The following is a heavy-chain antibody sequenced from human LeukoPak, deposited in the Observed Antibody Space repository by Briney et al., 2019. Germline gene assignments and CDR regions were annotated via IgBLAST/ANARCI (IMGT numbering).Heavy chain of an antibody. CDR2: ISGSGGST. J-gene: IGHJ4*02. Sequence: GGTLRLSCAASGFTFSSYGMSWVRQAPGKGLEWVSGISGSGGSTYYADSVKGRFTISRDNSKNTLYLQMNSLRAEDTAVYYCAKSRSGSPHSLDYWGQGTLVTVSS. CDR3: AKSRSGSPHSLDY. D-gene: IGHD1-26*01. V-gene: IGHV3-23*01. CDR1: GFTFSSYG.